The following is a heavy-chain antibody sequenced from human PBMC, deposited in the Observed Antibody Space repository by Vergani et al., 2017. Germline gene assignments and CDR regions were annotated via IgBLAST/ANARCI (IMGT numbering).Heavy chain of an antibody. CDR2: IYYSGST. CDR3: ARRPWSYYDAFDI. V-gene: IGHV4-39*01. D-gene: IGHD1-26*01. Sequence: QVQLQESRPGLVKPPGTLSLTCAVSGDSISSSSYYWGWTRQPPGKGLEWIGSIYYSGSTYYNPSLKSRVTISVDTSKNQFSLKLSSVTAADTAVYYCARRPWSYYDAFDIWGQGTMVTVSS. J-gene: IGHJ3*02. CDR1: GDSISSSSYY.